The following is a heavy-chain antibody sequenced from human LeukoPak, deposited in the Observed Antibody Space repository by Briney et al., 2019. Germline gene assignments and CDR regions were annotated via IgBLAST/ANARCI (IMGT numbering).Heavy chain of an antibody. CDR2: INPNSGGT. V-gene: IGHV1-2*02. D-gene: IGHD3-22*01. CDR1: GYTFTGYY. J-gene: IGHJ4*02. CDR3: ARADYYDSSGYRYSGTTIDY. Sequence: GASVKVSCKASGYTFTGYYMHWVRQAPGQGLEWMGWINPNSGGTNYAQKFQGRVTMTRDTSISTAYMELSRLRSDDTAVYYCARADYYDSSGYRYSGTTIDYWGQGTLVTVSS.